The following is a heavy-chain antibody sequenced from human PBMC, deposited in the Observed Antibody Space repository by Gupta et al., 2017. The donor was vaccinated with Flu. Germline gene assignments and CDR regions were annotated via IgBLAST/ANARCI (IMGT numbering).Heavy chain of an antibody. Sequence: EVQLVETGGGLIQPGGSLRLSCAASGFTVSSNYMSWVRQAPGKGLEWVSVIYSGGSTYYADSVKGRFTISRDNSKNTLYLQMNSLRAEDTAVYYCARVWNLQYGYYYGMDVWGQGTTVTVSS. CDR3: ARVWNLQYGYYYGMDV. CDR1: GFTVSSNY. D-gene: IGHD4-4*01. CDR2: IYSGGST. V-gene: IGHV3-53*02. J-gene: IGHJ6*02.